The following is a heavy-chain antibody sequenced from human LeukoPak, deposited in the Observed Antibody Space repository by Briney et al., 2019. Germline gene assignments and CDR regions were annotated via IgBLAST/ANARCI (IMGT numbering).Heavy chain of an antibody. J-gene: IGHJ4*02. CDR2: ISYDGSNK. V-gene: IGHV3-30*18. Sequence: GGSLRLSCAASGSTFSSYGMHWVRQAPGKGLEWVAVISYDGSNKYYADSVKGRFTISRDNSKNTLYLQMNSLRAEDTAVYYCAKDSPRVPLDYWGQGTLVTVSS. CDR1: GSTFSSYG. CDR3: AKDSPRVPLDY.